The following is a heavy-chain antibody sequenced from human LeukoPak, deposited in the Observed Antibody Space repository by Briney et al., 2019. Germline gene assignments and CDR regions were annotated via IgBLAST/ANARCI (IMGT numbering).Heavy chain of an antibody. CDR1: GFTFSIYW. Sequence: GGSLRLSCAASGFTFSIYWMHWVRQAPGKGLVWVSRINSDGSSTSYADSVKGRFTISRDNAKNTLYLEMNSLRAEDTAVYNCARSSELQRGNYYGMDVWGQGTTVTVSS. V-gene: IGHV3-74*01. CDR3: ARSSELQRGNYYGMDV. CDR2: INSDGSST. J-gene: IGHJ6*02. D-gene: IGHD1-26*01.